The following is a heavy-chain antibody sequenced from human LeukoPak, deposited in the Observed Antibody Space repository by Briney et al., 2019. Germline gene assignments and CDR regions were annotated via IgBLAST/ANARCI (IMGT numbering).Heavy chain of an antibody. CDR3: ARHKARGLWFGGPTLDY. J-gene: IGHJ4*02. CDR2: ISYSGST. D-gene: IGHD3-10*01. Sequence: SETLSLTCTVSGDSISSSSYYWGWIRQPPGKGLEWIGNISYSGSTYYNPSLKSRVTISVDTSKNQFSLKLSSVTAADTAVYYCARHKARGLWFGGPTLDYWGQGTLVTVSS. V-gene: IGHV4-39*01. CDR1: GDSISSSSYY.